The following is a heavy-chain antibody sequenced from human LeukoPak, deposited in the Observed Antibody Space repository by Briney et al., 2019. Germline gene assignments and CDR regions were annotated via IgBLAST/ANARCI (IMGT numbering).Heavy chain of an antibody. D-gene: IGHD1-26*01. J-gene: IGHJ6*02. CDR2: INPSGGST. CDR3: ARDRAQVSGSEYYYYYYGMDV. Sequence: ASVKVSCKASGYTFTSYYMHWVRQAPGQGLEWMGIINPSGGSTSYAQKFQGRVTMTRDTSTSTVYMELSSLRSEDTAVYYCARDRAQVSGSEYYYYYYGMDVWGQGTTVTVSS. CDR1: GYTFTSYY. V-gene: IGHV1-46*01.